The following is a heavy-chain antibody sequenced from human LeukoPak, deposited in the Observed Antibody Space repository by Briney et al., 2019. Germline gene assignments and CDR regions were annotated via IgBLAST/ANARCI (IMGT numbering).Heavy chain of an antibody. CDR3: ATMAVTTVHFDS. CDR1: GDSISNINYF. J-gene: IGHJ4*02. Sequence: SQTLSLTCTVSGDSISNINYFWSWLRQHPGKGLERLGSIFYGGHTFYNPSLRSRLVISLARSTDQFSLDVVSVNAADTAIYYCATMAVTTVHFDSWGQGTLITVSS. V-gene: IGHV4-31*03. CDR2: IFYGGHT. D-gene: IGHD4-17*01.